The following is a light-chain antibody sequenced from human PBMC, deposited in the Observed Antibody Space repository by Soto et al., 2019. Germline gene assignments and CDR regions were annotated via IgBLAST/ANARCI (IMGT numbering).Light chain of an antibody. CDR1: SSNIGAGYH. V-gene: IGLV1-40*01. Sequence: QSVLTQPPSVSGAPGQRVTISCTGSSSNIGAGYHVHWYQHLPGTTPKLLIYGNTNRPSGVPDRFSGSKSGTSASLAITGLQAEDEADYYCQSYDSSLRVVFGGGTKLTVL. J-gene: IGLJ2*01. CDR2: GNT. CDR3: QSYDSSLRVV.